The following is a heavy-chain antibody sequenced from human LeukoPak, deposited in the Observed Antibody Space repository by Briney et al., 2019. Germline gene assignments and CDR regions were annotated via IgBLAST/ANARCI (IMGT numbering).Heavy chain of an antibody. V-gene: IGHV1-24*01. CDR3: ATLSGRNAFDI. D-gene: IGHD1-26*01. J-gene: IGHJ3*02. CDR1: GYTLTELS. CDR2: FDPEDGET. Sequence: EASVKVSCKVSGYTLTELSMHWVRQAPGKGLEWMGGFDPEDGETIYAQKFQGRVTMTEDTSTDTAYMELSSLRSEDAAVYYCATLSGRNAFDIWGQGTMVTVSS.